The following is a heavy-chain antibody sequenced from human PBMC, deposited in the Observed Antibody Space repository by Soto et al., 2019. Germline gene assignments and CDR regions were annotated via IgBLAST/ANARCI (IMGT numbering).Heavy chain of an antibody. Sequence: GASVKVSFKASGYTFTSYGISRVRQAPGQGLEWMGWISAYNGNTNYAQKLQGRVTMTTDTSTSTAYMELRSLRSDDTAVYYCAGTGYCSSTSCYAWYYYYGMDVWGQGTTVTVSS. CDR2: ISAYNGNT. CDR1: GYTFTSYG. V-gene: IGHV1-18*01. CDR3: AGTGYCSSTSCYAWYYYYGMDV. D-gene: IGHD2-2*01. J-gene: IGHJ6*02.